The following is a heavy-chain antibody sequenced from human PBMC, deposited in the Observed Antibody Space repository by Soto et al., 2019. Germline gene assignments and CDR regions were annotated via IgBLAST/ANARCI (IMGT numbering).Heavy chain of an antibody. J-gene: IGHJ3*02. CDR3: AAIKDCSGGNCYHAFDI. CDR1: GFTFSSYG. CDR2: IWYDGSNK. V-gene: IGHV3-33*01. D-gene: IGHD2-15*01. Sequence: GGSLRLSCAASGFTFSSYGMHWVRQAPGKGLEWVAVIWYDGSNKYCADSVRGRFTISRDNSKNTLYLQVNSLSADDSAVYYCAAIKDCSGGNCYHAFDIWGQGTMVTVSS.